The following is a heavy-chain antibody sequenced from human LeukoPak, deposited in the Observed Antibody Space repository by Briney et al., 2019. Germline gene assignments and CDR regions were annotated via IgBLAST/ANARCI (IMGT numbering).Heavy chain of an antibody. CDR3: ARSVASSFTDFDY. CDR1: GSRFTNNW. Sequence: GESLKISCQGSGSRFTNNWIGWVRQLPGKGLEWMGIIYPADSDTRYSPSFQGQVTISADKSISTAYLQWSSLKASDTAMYYCARSVASSFTDFDYWGQGTLVTVSS. CDR2: IYPADSDT. V-gene: IGHV5-51*01. D-gene: IGHD6-6*01. J-gene: IGHJ4*02.